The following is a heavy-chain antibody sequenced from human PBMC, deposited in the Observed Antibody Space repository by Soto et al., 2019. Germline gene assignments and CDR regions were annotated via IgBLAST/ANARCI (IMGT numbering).Heavy chain of an antibody. D-gene: IGHD2-2*01. Sequence: ASVKVSCKVSGYTLTELSMHWVRQAPGKGLEWMGGFDPEDGETIYAQKFQGRVTMTEDTSTDTAYMELSSLRSEDTAVYYCATEQVVPRRNTTYYYYYYGMDVWGQGTTVTVSS. V-gene: IGHV1-24*01. J-gene: IGHJ6*02. CDR3: ATEQVVPRRNTTYYYYYYGMDV. CDR2: FDPEDGET. CDR1: GYTLTELS.